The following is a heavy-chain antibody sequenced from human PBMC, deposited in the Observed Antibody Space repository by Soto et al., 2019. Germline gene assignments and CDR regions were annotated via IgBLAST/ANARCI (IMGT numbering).Heavy chain of an antibody. D-gene: IGHD3-22*01. J-gene: IGHJ4*02. CDR2: ISSSSSTI. CDR3: ARETGRSGYYSPRAGRFDY. Sequence: GGSLRLSCAASGFTFSSYSMNWVRQAPGKGLEWVSYISSSSSTIYYADSVKGRFTISRDNAKNSLYLQMNSLRDEDTAVYYCARETGRSGYYSPRAGRFDYWGQGTLVTVSS. CDR1: GFTFSSYS. V-gene: IGHV3-48*02.